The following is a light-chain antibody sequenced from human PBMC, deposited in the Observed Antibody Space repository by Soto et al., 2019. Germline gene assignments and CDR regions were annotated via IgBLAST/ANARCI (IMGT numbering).Light chain of an antibody. CDR2: AAS. CDR1: QGIDSS. V-gene: IGKV1-39*01. Sequence: ILLTQSPSSLSASVGDRFTITCRASQGIDSSLAGYQQSPGSAPKLLVYAASTLQSGVPSRFRGSGSGTDFTLTIDSLQPEDFATYYCQQSYNTPPSFCGESKVDIK. CDR3: QQSYNTPPS. J-gene: IGKJ4*01.